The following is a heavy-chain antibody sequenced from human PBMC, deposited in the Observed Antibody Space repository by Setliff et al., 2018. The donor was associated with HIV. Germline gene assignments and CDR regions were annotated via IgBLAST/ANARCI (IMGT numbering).Heavy chain of an antibody. V-gene: IGHV4-39*01. Sequence: PSETLSLTCTVSESSISSSSYYWGWIRQSPGTGLEWIGTFYYTGSTYYNPTLKSRVTISTDMSKNQLSLNLSSVTAADTAVYYCARHPAERELYWYFDLWGRGTLVTVSS. CDR2: FYYTGST. D-gene: IGHD1-1*01. J-gene: IGHJ2*01. CDR1: ESSISSSSYY. CDR3: ARHPAERELYWYFDL.